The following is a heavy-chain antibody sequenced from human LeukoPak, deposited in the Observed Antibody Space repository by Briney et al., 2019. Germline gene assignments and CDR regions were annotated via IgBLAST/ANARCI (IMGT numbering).Heavy chain of an antibody. CDR2: ITTSDGNT. Sequence: GGSLRLSCAASGFTFSSYTMSWVRQAPGKGLEWVSTITTSDGNTYYADSVKGRFTVSRDNSKNTLFLQMNSLRAEDTAVYYYAKDGGLWVSAHWGDSWGRGTLVTVSS. CDR3: AKDGGLWVSAHWGDS. J-gene: IGHJ4*02. D-gene: IGHD7-27*01. V-gene: IGHV3-23*01. CDR1: GFTFSSYT.